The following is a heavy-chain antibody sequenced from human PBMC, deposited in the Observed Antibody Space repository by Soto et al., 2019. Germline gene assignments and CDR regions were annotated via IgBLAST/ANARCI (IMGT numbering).Heavy chain of an antibody. D-gene: IGHD1-26*01. Sequence: HPGGSLRLSCSVSGFTFSTYAMHWVRQAPGKGLEYVSSISHNGGSTYYADSVKGRFTISRDNSKNTLYLQMSSLRTEDTALYYCVKDRWVDYWGQGILVTVSS. CDR3: VKDRWVDY. CDR1: GFTFSTYA. CDR2: ISHNGGST. V-gene: IGHV3-64D*06. J-gene: IGHJ4*02.